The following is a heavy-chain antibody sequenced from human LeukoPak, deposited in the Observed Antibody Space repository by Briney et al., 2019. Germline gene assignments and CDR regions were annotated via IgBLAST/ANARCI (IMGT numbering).Heavy chain of an antibody. CDR1: GFTFSTYV. CDR2: ISGRRNST. V-gene: IGHV3-23*01. Sequence: GGTLRLSCAASGFTFSTYVMNWVRQAPGKGLEWVSSISGRRNSTYYADSVRGRFTISRDNSKNTLYLQMNSQRADDTAVYYCAKDHQEGYLNAFDIWGQGTMVAVSS. J-gene: IGHJ3*02. CDR3: AKDHQEGYLNAFDI. D-gene: IGHD5-12*01.